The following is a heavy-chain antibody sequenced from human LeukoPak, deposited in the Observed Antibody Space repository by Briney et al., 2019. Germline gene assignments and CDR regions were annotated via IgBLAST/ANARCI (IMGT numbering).Heavy chain of an antibody. J-gene: IGHJ6*02. CDR2: ISGSGGST. Sequence: GGSLRLSCAASGFTFSSYAMSWVRQAPGKGLEWVSVISGSGGSTYSADSVKGRFTISRDNAKNSLYLQMNSLRAEDTAVYYCARDIMIVVVITKDYYGMDVWGQGTTVTVSS. V-gene: IGHV3-23*01. CDR1: GFTFSSYA. D-gene: IGHD3-22*01. CDR3: ARDIMIVVVITKDYYGMDV.